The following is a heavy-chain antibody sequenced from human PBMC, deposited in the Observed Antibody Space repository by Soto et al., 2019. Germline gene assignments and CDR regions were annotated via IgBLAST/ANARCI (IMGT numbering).Heavy chain of an antibody. D-gene: IGHD2-2*01. CDR1: GGSISSSSYY. CDR3: ARQQDIVVAFDI. CDR2: IYYSGST. Sequence: SETLSLTCTVSGGSISSSSYYWGWIRQPPGKGLEWIGSIYYSGSTYYNPSLKSRVTISVDTSKNQFSLKLSSVTAADTAVYYCARQQDIVVAFDIWGQGTMVTVSS. J-gene: IGHJ3*02. V-gene: IGHV4-39*01.